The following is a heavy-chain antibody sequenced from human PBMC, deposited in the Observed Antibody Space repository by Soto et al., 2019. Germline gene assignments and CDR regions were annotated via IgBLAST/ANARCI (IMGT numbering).Heavy chain of an antibody. J-gene: IGHJ3*02. V-gene: IGHV3-7*01. CDR3: LVTTSAFEI. D-gene: IGHD4-17*01. Sequence: EVQLVESGGDLAQPGGSLRLSCAASGFTLSNFWVNWVRQAPGKGLEWVANIKQGGVEKNYVDSVKGRFTISRDDTKNPLFLQMNNLRAEDAAIYYCLVTTSAFEIWGRGTTVTVSS. CDR1: GFTLSNFW. CDR2: IKQGGVEK.